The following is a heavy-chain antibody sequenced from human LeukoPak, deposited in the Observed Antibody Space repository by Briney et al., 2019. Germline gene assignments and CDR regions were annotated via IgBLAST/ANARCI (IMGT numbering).Heavy chain of an antibody. CDR3: AKDLNDISYYFDY. CDR1: GFTFSNYA. D-gene: IGHD3-9*01. CDR2: ISGSGGST. Sequence: GGSLRLSCAASGFTFSNYAMSWVRQAPGKGLEWVSAISGSGGSTYYADSVKGRFTISRDNSKNTLYLQMNSLRAEDTAVYYCAKDLNDISYYFDYWGQGTLVTVSS. V-gene: IGHV3-23*01. J-gene: IGHJ4*02.